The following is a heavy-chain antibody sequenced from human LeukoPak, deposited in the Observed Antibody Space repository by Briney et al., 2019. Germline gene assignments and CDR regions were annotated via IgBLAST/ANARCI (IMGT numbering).Heavy chain of an antibody. CDR1: GFTFSSYA. V-gene: IGHV3-23*01. CDR3: VTSMVLVFVITYFYY. Sequence: GESLRLSCAAAGFTFSSYAMSWVRQAPGEGLEWVSTISDSGGGTYYADSVKGRFTISRDNSKNTLYLQMNSLRAEDTAVYYCVTSMVLVFVITYFYYWVQGALVTVSS. J-gene: IGHJ4*02. CDR2: ISDSGGGT. D-gene: IGHD3-10*01.